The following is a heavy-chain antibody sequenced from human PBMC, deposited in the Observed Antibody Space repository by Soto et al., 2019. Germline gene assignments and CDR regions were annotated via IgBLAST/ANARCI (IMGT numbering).Heavy chain of an antibody. J-gene: IGHJ4*02. Sequence: QVQLVQSGAEVKKPGASVKLSCRTSGYTFTHYYIHWVRQAPGQGLEWLAIINPASGSTNYAQDFLGRVTLTMDTSTTTVYMELSGLRAEDTAIFYCARDLAACDHWGQGTLVTVSS. CDR1: GYTFTHYY. CDR2: INPASGST. CDR3: ARDLAACDH. D-gene: IGHD6-25*01. V-gene: IGHV1-46*01.